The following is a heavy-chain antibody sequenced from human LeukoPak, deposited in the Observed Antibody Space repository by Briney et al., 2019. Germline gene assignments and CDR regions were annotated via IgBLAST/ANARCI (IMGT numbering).Heavy chain of an antibody. D-gene: IGHD3-10*01. J-gene: IGHJ4*02. CDR3: AKDEAMVREVMPFDY. CDR1: GFTFSRYG. CDR2: IRYDGSNK. Sequence: GGSLRLSCAASGFTFSRYGMHWVGQAPGKGLEWVALIRYDGSNKYYADSVKGRFTISRDNSKNTLYLQMNSLRAEDTAVYYCAKDEAMVREVMPFDYWGQGTLVTVSS. V-gene: IGHV3-30*02.